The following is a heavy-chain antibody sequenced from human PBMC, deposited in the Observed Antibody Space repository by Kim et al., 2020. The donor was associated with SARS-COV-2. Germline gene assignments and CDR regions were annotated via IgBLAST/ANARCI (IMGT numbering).Heavy chain of an antibody. CDR2: ISWNSGSI. V-gene: IGHV3-9*01. Sequence: GGSLRLSCAASGFTFDDYAMHWVRQAPGKGLEWVSGISWNSGSIGYADSVKGRFTISRDNAKNSLYLQMNSLRAEDTALYYCAKIADLESPLHYWGQGTLVTVSS. CDR1: GFTFDDYA. J-gene: IGHJ4*02. CDR3: AKIADLESPLHY.